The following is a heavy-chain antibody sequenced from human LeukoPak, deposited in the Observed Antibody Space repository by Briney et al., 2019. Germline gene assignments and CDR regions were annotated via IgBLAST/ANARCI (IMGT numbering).Heavy chain of an antibody. CDR3: ARRSSSDWFDY. D-gene: IGHD6-19*01. Sequence: PSETLSLTCTVSGGSISGYYWSWIRQPPGKGLEWIGYIYYGGSANYNPSLKSRVTISVDTSKNQFSLKLNSVTATDTAVYYCARRSSSDWFDYWGQGALVTVSS. CDR2: IYYGGSA. CDR1: GGSISGYY. V-gene: IGHV4-59*01. J-gene: IGHJ4*02.